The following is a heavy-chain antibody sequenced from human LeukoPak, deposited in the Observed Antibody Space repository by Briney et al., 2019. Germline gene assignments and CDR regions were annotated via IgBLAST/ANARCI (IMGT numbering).Heavy chain of an antibody. CDR1: GGSISSGGYY. CDR2: IYYSGST. CDR3: ARDPRGWDTGCAFDI. D-gene: IGHD1-26*01. V-gene: IGHV4-31*03. J-gene: IGHJ3*02. Sequence: SETLSLTCTVSGGSISSGGYYWSWIRQHPGKGLEWIGYIYYSGSTYYNPSLKSRVTISVDTSKNQFSLKLSSVTAADTAVYYCARDPRGWDTGCAFDIWGQGTMVTVSS.